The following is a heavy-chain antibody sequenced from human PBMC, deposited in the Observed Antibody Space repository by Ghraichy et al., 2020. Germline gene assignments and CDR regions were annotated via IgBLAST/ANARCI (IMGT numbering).Heavy chain of an antibody. V-gene: IGHV4-39*01. Sequence: SETLSLTCTVSGGSISSSSYYWGWIRQPPGKGLEWIGSIYYSGSTYYNPSLKSRVTISVDTSKNQFSLKLSSVTAADMAVYYCARHKQWLAPTTPDYWGQGTLVTVSS. CDR1: GGSISSSSYY. CDR3: ARHKQWLAPTTPDY. CDR2: IYYSGST. D-gene: IGHD6-19*01. J-gene: IGHJ4*02.